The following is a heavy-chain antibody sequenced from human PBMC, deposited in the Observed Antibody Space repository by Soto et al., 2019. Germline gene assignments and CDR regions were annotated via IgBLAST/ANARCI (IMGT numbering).Heavy chain of an antibody. J-gene: IGHJ4*02. V-gene: IGHV5-10-1*01. CDR2: IDPSDSYT. D-gene: IGHD2-2*02. CDR1: GYSFTSYW. Sequence: PGESLKISCKGSGYSFTSYWISWVRQMPGKGLEWMGRIDPSDSYTNYSPSFQGHVIISADKSISTAYLQWSSLKASDTAMYYCAKGRYQLLYAPLDYWGQGTLVTVSS. CDR3: AKGRYQLLYAPLDY.